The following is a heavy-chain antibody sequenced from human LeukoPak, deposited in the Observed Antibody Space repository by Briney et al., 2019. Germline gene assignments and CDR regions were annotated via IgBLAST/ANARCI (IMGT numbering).Heavy chain of an antibody. CDR1: GINIRSNW. CDR3: ARDAPSGRTKFEH. Sequence: PGGSLRLSCAAPGINIRSNWMHWVRQAPGTGLVWVSRVNSEGSRTTYADSVEGRFTISRDNAKNILYLQMHGLRADDTAVYYCARDAPSGRTKFEHWGQGTLVTVSS. V-gene: IGHV3-74*01. D-gene: IGHD1-14*01. J-gene: IGHJ1*01. CDR2: VNSEGSRT.